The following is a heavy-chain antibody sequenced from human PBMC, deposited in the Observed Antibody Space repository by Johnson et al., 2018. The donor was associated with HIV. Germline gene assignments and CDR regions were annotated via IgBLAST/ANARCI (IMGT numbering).Heavy chain of an antibody. D-gene: IGHD6-13*01. CDR3: AKDERAAAGTRGLDAFDI. Sequence: MLLVESGGGLVQPGGSLRLSCAASGFTFSSYWMSWVRQAPGKGLEWVANIKQDGSEKYYVDSVKGRFTISRDNSKNTLYLQMNSLRAEDTAVYYCAKDERAAAGTRGLDAFDIWGQGTMVTVSS. V-gene: IGHV3-7*01. CDR2: IKQDGSEK. J-gene: IGHJ3*02. CDR1: GFTFSSYW.